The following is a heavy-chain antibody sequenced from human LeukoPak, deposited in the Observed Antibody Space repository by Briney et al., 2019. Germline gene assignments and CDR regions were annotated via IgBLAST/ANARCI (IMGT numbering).Heavy chain of an antibody. D-gene: IGHD4-17*01. CDR2: ISSSSSYT. V-gene: IGHV3-11*06. CDR3: ARGRDYGDPGDY. CDR1: GFTFSDYY. Sequence: GGSLRLYCAASGFTFSDYYMSWIRQAPGKGLEWVSYISSSSSYTNYADSVKGRFTISSDNAKNSLYLQMNSLRAEDTAVYYCARGRDYGDPGDYWGQGTLVTVSS. J-gene: IGHJ4*02.